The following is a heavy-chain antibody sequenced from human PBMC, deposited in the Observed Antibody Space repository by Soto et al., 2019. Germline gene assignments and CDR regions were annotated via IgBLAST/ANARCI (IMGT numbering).Heavy chain of an antibody. D-gene: IGHD3-3*01. J-gene: IGHJ3*02. CDR1: GFTFSSYG. V-gene: IGHV3-33*01. CDR3: ARGGSTSFGVVISDGFDI. CDR2: IWYDGSNK. Sequence: PGGSLRLSCAASGFTFSSYGMHWVRQAPGKGLEWVAVIWYDGSNKYYADSVKGRFTISRDNSKNTLYLQMNSLRAEDTAVYYCARGGSTSFGVVISDGFDIWGQGTMVTVSS.